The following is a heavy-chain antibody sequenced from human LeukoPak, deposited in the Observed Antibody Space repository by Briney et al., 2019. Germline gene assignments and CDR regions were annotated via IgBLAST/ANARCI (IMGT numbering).Heavy chain of an antibody. CDR3: AAVVPVAIGWFDP. Sequence: SETLSLTCTVSGGSISSYYWSWIRQPPGKGLEWIGYIYYSGSTNYNPSLKSRVTISVDTSKNQFSLKLSSVTAADTAVYYCAAVVPVAIGWFDPWGQGTLVTVSS. V-gene: IGHV4-59*01. D-gene: IGHD2-2*01. J-gene: IGHJ5*02. CDR2: IYYSGST. CDR1: GGSISSYY.